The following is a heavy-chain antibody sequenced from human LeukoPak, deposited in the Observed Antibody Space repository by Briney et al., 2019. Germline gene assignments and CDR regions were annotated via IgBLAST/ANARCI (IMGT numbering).Heavy chain of an antibody. Sequence: GGSLRLSCTASGFTFSSDEMNWVRQAPGKGLEWVAVISHDGSNRYYAGSVKGRFTISRDNSKNTLYLQMNSLRADDTAVYYCARGPSARFFGVAKGAFDIWGQGTMVTVSS. D-gene: IGHD3-3*01. CDR2: ISHDGSNR. J-gene: IGHJ3*02. V-gene: IGHV3-30*03. CDR3: ARGPSARFFGVAKGAFDI. CDR1: GFTFSSDE.